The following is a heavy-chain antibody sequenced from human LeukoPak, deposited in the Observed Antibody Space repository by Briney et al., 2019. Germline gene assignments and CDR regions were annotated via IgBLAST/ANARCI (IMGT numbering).Heavy chain of an antibody. CDR1: GFTFDDYA. D-gene: IGHD1-14*01. J-gene: IGHJ4*02. CDR3: ATGTVAGTFDY. Sequence: GGSLRLSCAASGFTFDDYAMHWVRQAPGKGLEWVSGISWNSGSIGYADSVKGRFTISRDNARNSLYLQMNSLRAEDTALYYCATGTVAGTFDYWGQGTLVTVSS. V-gene: IGHV3-9*01. CDR2: ISWNSGSI.